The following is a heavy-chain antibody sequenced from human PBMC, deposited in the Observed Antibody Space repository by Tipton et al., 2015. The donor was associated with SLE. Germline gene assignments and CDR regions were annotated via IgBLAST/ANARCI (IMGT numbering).Heavy chain of an antibody. CDR2: IYYSGST. CDR3: ARGRGYGDPEYFQH. CDR1: GGSISSYY. V-gene: IGHV4-59*01. J-gene: IGHJ1*01. D-gene: IGHD4-17*01. Sequence: TLSPTCTVSGGSISSYYWSWIRQPPGKGLEWIGYIYYSGSTNYNPSLKSRVTISVDTSKNQFSLKLSSVTAADTAVYYCARGRGYGDPEYFQHWGQGTLVTVSS.